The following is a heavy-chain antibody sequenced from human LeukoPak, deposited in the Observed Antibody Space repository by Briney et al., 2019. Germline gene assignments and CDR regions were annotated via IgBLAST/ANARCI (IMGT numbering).Heavy chain of an antibody. Sequence: PGGSLRLSCAVSGFIFNDYWMAWVRQAPGKGLEWVANIKPDESERNYVDSVKGRVTISRDSAKNSVFLQMNSLRAEDTAVYYCSRGGYRHYWGQGTLVTVSS. J-gene: IGHJ4*02. CDR2: IKPDESER. CDR1: GFIFNDYW. D-gene: IGHD5-12*01. CDR3: SRGGYRHY. V-gene: IGHV3-7*01.